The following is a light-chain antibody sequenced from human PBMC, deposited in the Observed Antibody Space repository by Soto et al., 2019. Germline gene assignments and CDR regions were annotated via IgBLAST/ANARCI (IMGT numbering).Light chain of an antibody. CDR1: QSVSSNY. CDR2: GAS. CDR3: QQYGTSTPWT. Sequence: EIVLTQSPGTLSLSPGERATLSCRASQSVSSNYLAWYQQKPGQAPRLLIYGASSRATGIPDRFSGSGSGTDFTLTITRLEPEDFAVYYCQQYGTSTPWTFGQGTKVEIK. J-gene: IGKJ1*01. V-gene: IGKV3-20*01.